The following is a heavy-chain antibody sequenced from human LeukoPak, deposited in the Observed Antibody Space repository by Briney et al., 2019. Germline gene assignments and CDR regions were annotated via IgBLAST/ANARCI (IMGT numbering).Heavy chain of an antibody. CDR3: AKDYYDVWSGYYPDY. D-gene: IGHD3-3*01. V-gene: IGHV3-30*02. CDR2: IRYDGSNR. Sequence: GGSLRLSCAASGFTFSSYGMHWLRQAPGKGLEWVAFIRYDGSNRYYADSVKGRFTISRDNSKNTLYLQMNSLRAEDKAVYYCAKDYYDVWSGYYPDYWGQGTLVTVSS. CDR1: GFTFSSYG. J-gene: IGHJ4*02.